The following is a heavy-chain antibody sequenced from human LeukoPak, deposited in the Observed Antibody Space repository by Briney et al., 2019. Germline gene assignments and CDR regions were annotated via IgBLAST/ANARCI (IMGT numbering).Heavy chain of an antibody. J-gene: IGHJ4*02. V-gene: IGHV3-7*01. CDR1: GFTFSNYW. D-gene: IGHD1-26*01. CDR3: TRSGTYVFDF. Sequence: GGSLRLSCAASGFTFSNYWMSWVRQAPGKGLERVANIKQDGSDIYYVDSVKGRFTISRDNAKNSLYLQMNSLRAEDTAVYYCTRSGTYVFDFWGQGTLVTVSS. CDR2: IKQDGSDI.